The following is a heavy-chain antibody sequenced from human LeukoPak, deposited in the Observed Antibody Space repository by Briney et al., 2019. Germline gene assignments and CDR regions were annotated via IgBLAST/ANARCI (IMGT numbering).Heavy chain of an antibody. CDR2: TTPILGTP. D-gene: IGHD6-13*01. J-gene: IGHJ1*01. CDR1: GYTFSDYG. V-gene: IGHV1-69*05. Sequence: SLKVSCKGSGYTFSDYGISWVRQAPGQGFEWMGGTTPILGTPQNAKKFQDRVTITTDHSTQTSYMELRGLTPDDTAVYFCARAGAQLVAGNFHYWGQGTLVRVSA. CDR3: ARAGAQLVAGNFHY.